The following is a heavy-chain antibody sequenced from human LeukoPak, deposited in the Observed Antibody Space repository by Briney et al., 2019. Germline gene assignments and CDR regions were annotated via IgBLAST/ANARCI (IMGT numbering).Heavy chain of an antibody. Sequence: GGSLRLSCAASGFTFSSYWMHWVRQAPGKGLVWVSRINSDGSSTSYADSVKGRFTISRDNAKNTLYLQMNSLRAEDTAVCYCASLASSGWYRGAFDIWGQGTMVTVSS. CDR1: GFTFSSYW. CDR2: INSDGSST. D-gene: IGHD6-19*01. CDR3: ASLASSGWYRGAFDI. V-gene: IGHV3-74*01. J-gene: IGHJ3*02.